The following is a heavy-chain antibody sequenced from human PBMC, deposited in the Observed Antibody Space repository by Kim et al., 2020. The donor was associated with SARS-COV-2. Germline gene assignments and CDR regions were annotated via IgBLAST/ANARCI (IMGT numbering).Heavy chain of an antibody. CDR1: GGSISSSSYY. CDR3: ARHNLRKGRIVVVMRHNWFDP. V-gene: IGHV4-39*01. D-gene: IGHD3-22*01. CDR2: IYYSGST. Sequence: SETLSLTCTVSGGSISSSSYYWGWIRQPPGKGLEWIGSIYYSGSTYYNPSLKSRVTISVDTSKNQFSLKLSSVTAADTAVYYCARHNLRKGRIVVVMRHNWFDPWGQGTLVTVSS. J-gene: IGHJ5*02.